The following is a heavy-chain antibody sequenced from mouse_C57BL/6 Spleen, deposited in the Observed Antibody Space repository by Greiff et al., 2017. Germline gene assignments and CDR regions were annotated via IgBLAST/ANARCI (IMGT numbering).Heavy chain of an antibody. D-gene: IGHD2-3*01. CDR2: ISGGGGNT. Sequence: SGGGLVKPGGSLKLSCAASGFTFSSYTMSWVRQTPEKRLEWVATISGGGGNTYYPDSVKGRFTISSDNAKNTLYLQMSSLRSEDTALYYCARHGRLLHYFDYWGQGTTLTVAS. CDR3: ARHGRLLHYFDY. V-gene: IGHV5-9*01. J-gene: IGHJ2*01. CDR1: GFTFSSYT.